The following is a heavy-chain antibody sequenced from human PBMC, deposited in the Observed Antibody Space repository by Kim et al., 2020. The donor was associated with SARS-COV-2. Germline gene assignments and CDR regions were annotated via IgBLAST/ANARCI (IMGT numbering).Heavy chain of an antibody. D-gene: IGHD2-2*02. Sequence: GGSLRLSCAASGFTFSSYAMSWVRQAPGKGLEWVSTISGSFGSPYYADSVKGRFTISRDNSKNTLYLQMSSLRAEDTAVYYCAKWGKGGFCSSTSCYMWYFDYWGQGTLVTVSS. V-gene: IGHV3-23*01. CDR1: GFTFSSYA. J-gene: IGHJ4*02. CDR3: AKWGKGGFCSSTSCYMWYFDY. CDR2: ISGSFGSP.